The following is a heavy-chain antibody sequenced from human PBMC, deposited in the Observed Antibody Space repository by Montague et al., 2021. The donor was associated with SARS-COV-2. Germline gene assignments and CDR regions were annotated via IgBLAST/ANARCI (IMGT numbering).Heavy chain of an antibody. Sequence: CAISGDSVSSNSAAWNWIRQSPSRGLEWLGRTYYRSKWYNDYAVSVKSRITINPDTSKNQFSLQLNSVTPEDTAVYYCARDGGLYSSSWYLGYFDHWGQGTLVTVSS. J-gene: IGHJ4*02. V-gene: IGHV6-1*01. CDR3: ARDGGLYSSSWYLGYFDH. CDR2: TYYRSKWYN. CDR1: GDSVSSNSAA. D-gene: IGHD6-13*01.